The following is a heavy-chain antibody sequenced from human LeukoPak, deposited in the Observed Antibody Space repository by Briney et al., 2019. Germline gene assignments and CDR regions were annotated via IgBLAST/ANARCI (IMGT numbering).Heavy chain of an antibody. D-gene: IGHD4-17*01. CDR2: IKQDGSEK. J-gene: IGHJ4*02. Sequence: PGGSLRLSCAASGFTLSSYWMSWVRQAPGKGLEWVANIKQDGSEKYYVDSVKGRFTISRDNAKNSLYLQMNSLRAEDTAVYYCATSYGDYLFDYWGQGTLVTVSS. CDR3: ATSYGDYLFDY. V-gene: IGHV3-7*02. CDR1: GFTLSSYW.